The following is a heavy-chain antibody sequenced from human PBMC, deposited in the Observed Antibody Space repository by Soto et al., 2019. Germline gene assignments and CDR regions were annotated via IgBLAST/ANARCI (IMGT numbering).Heavy chain of an antibody. CDR2: IKQDGSEK. J-gene: IGHJ4*02. V-gene: IGHV3-7*03. CDR1: GIILSDTW. CDR3: ARALYSSSWSEGY. D-gene: IGHD6-13*01. Sequence: PGGSLRLSCAASGIILSDTWMNWVRQAPGKGLEWVANIKQDGSEKYYVDSVKGRFTISRDNARDSLYLQMNSLRAEDTAVYYCARALYSSSWSEGYWGQGTLVTVSS.